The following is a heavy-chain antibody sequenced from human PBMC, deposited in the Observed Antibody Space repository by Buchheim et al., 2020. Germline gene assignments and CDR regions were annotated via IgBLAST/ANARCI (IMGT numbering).Heavy chain of an antibody. V-gene: IGHV3-48*03. CDR3: AGEDYYDSSGYYH. CDR1: GFTSSSYE. CDR2: ISSSGSTI. Sequence: EVQLVESGGGLVQPGGSLRLSCAASGFTSSSYEMNWVRQAPGKGLEWVSYISSSGSTIYYADSVKGRFTISRDNAKNSLYLQMNSLRAEDTAVYYCAGEDYYDSSGYYHWGQGTL. D-gene: IGHD3-22*01. J-gene: IGHJ5*02.